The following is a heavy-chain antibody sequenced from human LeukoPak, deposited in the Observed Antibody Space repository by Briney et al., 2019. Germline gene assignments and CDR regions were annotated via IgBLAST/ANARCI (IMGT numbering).Heavy chain of an antibody. Sequence: ASVKVSCKASGYTFTSYDINWVRQATGQGLEWMGWMNPNSGNTGYAQKFQGRVTMTRNTSISTAYMELSSLRSDDTAVYYCARIVLEGSGSWTPIEDYWGQGTLVTVSS. CDR3: ARIVLEGSGSWTPIEDY. CDR2: MNPNSGNT. V-gene: IGHV1-8*01. CDR1: GYTFTSYD. J-gene: IGHJ4*02. D-gene: IGHD1-26*01.